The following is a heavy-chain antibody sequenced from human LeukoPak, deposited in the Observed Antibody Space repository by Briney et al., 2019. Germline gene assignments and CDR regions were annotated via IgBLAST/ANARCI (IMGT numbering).Heavy chain of an antibody. J-gene: IGHJ5*02. Sequence: SETLSLTCTVSGGSISSGSYYWGCLRQPPGKGLEWIGSIYYSGSTYYNPSLKSRVTISVDTSKNQFSLKLSSVTAADTAVYYCASLYLNYYDSSGYYFSSWGQGTLVTVSS. CDR3: ASLYLNYYDSSGYYFSS. CDR2: IYYSGST. V-gene: IGHV4-39*07. D-gene: IGHD3-22*01. CDR1: GGSISSGSYY.